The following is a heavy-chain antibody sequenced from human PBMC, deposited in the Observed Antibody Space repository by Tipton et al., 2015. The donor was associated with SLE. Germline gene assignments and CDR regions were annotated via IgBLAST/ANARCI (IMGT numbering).Heavy chain of an antibody. V-gene: IGHV3-11*04. CDR2: IGNSGATK. CDR1: GFTFSDYY. J-gene: IGHJ4*02. CDR3: ARPVGFSGYDYGLNF. D-gene: IGHD5-12*01. Sequence: SLRLSCAASGFTFSDYYMTWIRQAPGKGLEWISYIGNSGATKYYPDSVKGRFTISRDNAKNSLYLDMNSLRAEDTAVYYCARPVGFSGYDYGLNFWGQGTLVTVSS.